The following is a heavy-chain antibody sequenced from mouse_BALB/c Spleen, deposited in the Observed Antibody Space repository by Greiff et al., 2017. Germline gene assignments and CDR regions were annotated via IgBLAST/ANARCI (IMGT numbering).Heavy chain of an antibody. CDR3: ARLLLREGDY. D-gene: IGHD1-1*01. J-gene: IGHJ4*01. Sequence: VQLQESGPQLVRPGASVKISCKASGYSFTSYWMHWVKQRPGQGLEWIGMIDPSDSETRLNQKFKDKATLTVDKSSSTAYMQLSSPTSEDSAVYYCARLLLREGDYWGQGTSVTVSS. CDR2: IDPSDSET. V-gene: IGHV1S126*01. CDR1: GYSFTSYW.